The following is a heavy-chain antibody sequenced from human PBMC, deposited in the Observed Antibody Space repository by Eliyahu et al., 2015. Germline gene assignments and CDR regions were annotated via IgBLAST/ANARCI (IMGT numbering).Heavy chain of an antibody. D-gene: IGHD2-8*01. J-gene: IGHJ4*02. Sequence: QVHLVESGGGVVQPGGSLRLSXAASGFSFSGTGMHWVRQAPGKGLEWVAFIRYDGSYKYYADSVKGRFTISRDNSKNTMSLQMNSLNTEDTAVYYCVAINVVTPTLYWGQGTLVTVSS. CDR2: IRYDGSYK. V-gene: IGHV3-30*02. CDR3: VAINVVTPTLY. CDR1: GFSFSGTG.